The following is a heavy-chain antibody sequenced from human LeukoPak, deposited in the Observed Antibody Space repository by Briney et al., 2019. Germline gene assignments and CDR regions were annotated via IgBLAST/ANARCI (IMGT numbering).Heavy chain of an antibody. D-gene: IGHD6-13*01. Sequence: SQTLSLSFAISGDSVSSNSAAWNWIRQSPSRGLEWLGRTYYRSKWYNDYAVSVKSRITINPDTSKNQFSLQLNSVTPEDTAVYYCARGAAADNWTDTFDYWGQGTLVTVSS. CDR2: TYYRSKWYN. CDR1: GDSVSSNSAA. V-gene: IGHV6-1*01. CDR3: ARGAAADNWTDTFDY. J-gene: IGHJ4*02.